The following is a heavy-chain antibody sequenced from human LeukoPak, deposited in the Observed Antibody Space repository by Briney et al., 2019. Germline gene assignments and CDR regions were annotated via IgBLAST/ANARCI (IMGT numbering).Heavy chain of an antibody. D-gene: IGHD1-26*01. J-gene: IGHJ4*02. Sequence: GASGKVSCKASGYTLIYYYIDWVRQAPGEGLEWMGCINPKSREPQYAEKFQGRVTMTRDTSLSTAYMELTRLTSDDTALYFCARDLTSTPYWELDYWGQGTLVTVSS. CDR3: ARDLTSTPYWELDY. CDR2: INPKSREP. V-gene: IGHV1-2*02. CDR1: GYTLIYYY.